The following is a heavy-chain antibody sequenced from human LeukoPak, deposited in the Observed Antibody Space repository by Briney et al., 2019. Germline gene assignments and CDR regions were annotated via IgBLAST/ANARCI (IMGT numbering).Heavy chain of an antibody. V-gene: IGHV3-64*01. J-gene: IGHJ4*02. CDR3: ARDSGGDAYNDYFDS. Sequence: GGSLRLPCAASGFSFNTYAMHWVRQAPGRGLESVSAINYNGDSTYYANSVKGRFIISRDNSMKTLFLQMGSLRAEDTAVYYCARDSGGDAYNDYFDSWGQGTLVAVSS. D-gene: IGHD5-24*01. CDR2: INYNGDST. CDR1: GFSFNTYA.